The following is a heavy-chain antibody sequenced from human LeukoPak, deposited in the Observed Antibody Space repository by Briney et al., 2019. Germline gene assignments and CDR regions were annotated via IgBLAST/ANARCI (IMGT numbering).Heavy chain of an antibody. J-gene: IGHJ6*02. CDR2: INPSGGST. Sequence: GASVKVSCKASGYTFTSYYMHWVRQAPGQGLEWIGIINPSGGSTSYAQTFQGRVTMTRDTSTSTVYMELSSLRSEDTAVYYCARDPGYCSGGSCYYGMDVWGQGTTVTVSS. CDR3: ARDPGYCSGGSCYYGMDV. CDR1: GYTFTSYY. D-gene: IGHD2-15*01. V-gene: IGHV1-46*01.